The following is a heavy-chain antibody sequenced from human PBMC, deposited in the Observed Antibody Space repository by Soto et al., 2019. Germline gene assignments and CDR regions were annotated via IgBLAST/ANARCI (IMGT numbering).Heavy chain of an antibody. Sequence: GASVKVSCKVSGYTLTELSMHWVRQAPGKGLKWMEGFDPEDGDTIYAQKFQGRVTMTRNTSISTANMEVSSLRSEDTAVYYCAREGTYCSGGSCYSGDLLWGQGTLVTVSS. J-gene: IGHJ4*02. V-gene: IGHV1-24*01. D-gene: IGHD2-15*01. CDR3: AREGTYCSGGSCYSGDLL. CDR1: GYTLTELS. CDR2: FDPEDGDT.